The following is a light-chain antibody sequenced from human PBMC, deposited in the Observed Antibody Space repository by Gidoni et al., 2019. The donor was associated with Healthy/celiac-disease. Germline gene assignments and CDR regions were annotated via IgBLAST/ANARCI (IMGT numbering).Light chain of an antibody. CDR3: QQYGSSPPLT. J-gene: IGKJ4*01. V-gene: IGKV3-20*01. CDR2: GAS. Sequence: EVVLPQSPGTLSLSPGERATLSCRASQSVSSSYLAWYQQKPGQAPRPLIHGASSRATGIPDRCSGSGSGTDCTLTISRLEPEEFAVYYCQQYGSSPPLTFGGGTKVEIK. CDR1: QSVSSSY.